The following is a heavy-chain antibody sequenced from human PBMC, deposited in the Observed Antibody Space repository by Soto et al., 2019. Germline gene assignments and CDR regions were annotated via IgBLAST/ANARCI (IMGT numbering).Heavy chain of an antibody. CDR3: TRSYSGYDYYYYMDV. V-gene: IGHV3-73*01. CDR1: GFTFSGSA. Sequence: EVQLVESGGGLVQPGGSLKLSCAASGFTFSGSAMHWVRQASGKGLEWVGRIRSKANSYATAYAASVKGRFTISRDDSKNTAYLQMNSLKTEDTAVYYCTRSYSGYDYYYYMDVWGKGTTVTVSS. J-gene: IGHJ6*03. D-gene: IGHD5-12*01. CDR2: IRSKANSYAT.